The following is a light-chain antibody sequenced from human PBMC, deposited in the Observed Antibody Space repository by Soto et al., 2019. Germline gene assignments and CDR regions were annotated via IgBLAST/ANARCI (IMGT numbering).Light chain of an antibody. J-gene: IGKJ1*01. Sequence: DIQMTQSPSTLSASLGDRVTITCRASQSISRWSACYQQKPGKAPKRLIYDASSLESGVPQRFSGSGSGTEFTLTISSLQTDDFSTYYCQQYHSYWTFGQGTKVDIK. CDR2: DAS. CDR1: QSISRW. V-gene: IGKV1-5*01. CDR3: QQYHSYWT.